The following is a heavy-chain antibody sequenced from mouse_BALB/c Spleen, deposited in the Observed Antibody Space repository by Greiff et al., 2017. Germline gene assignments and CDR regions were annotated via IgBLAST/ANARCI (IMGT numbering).Heavy chain of an antibody. CDR3: ARREANWANYYAMDY. V-gene: IGHV3-8*02. J-gene: IGHJ4*01. CDR1: GDSITSGY. CDR2: ISYSGST. Sequence: EVKLMESGPSLVKPSQTLSLTCSVTGDSITSGYWNWIRKFPGNKLEYMGYISYSGSTYYNPSLKSRISITRDTSKNQYYLQLNSVTTEDTATYYCARREANWANYYAMDYWGQGTSVTVSS. D-gene: IGHD4-1*01.